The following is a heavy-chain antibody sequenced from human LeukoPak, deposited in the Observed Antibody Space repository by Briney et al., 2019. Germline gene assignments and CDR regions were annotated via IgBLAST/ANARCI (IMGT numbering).Heavy chain of an antibody. D-gene: IGHD2-15*01. Sequence: GGSLRLSCAASGFTFNYYSMNWVRQAPGKGLEWVSSISSSSTYIYYADSVEGRFTISRDNAKNSLYLQMNSLRAEDTAVYYCARARGWQPNYYYYYMDVWGTGTTVTVSS. CDR1: GFTFNYYS. V-gene: IGHV3-21*01. CDR2: ISSSSTYI. J-gene: IGHJ6*03. CDR3: ARARGWQPNYYYYYMDV.